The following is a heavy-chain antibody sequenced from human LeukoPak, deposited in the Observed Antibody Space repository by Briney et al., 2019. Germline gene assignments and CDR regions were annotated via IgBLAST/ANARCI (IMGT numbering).Heavy chain of an antibody. V-gene: IGHV3-21*01. CDR3: ASYFSGSYSFDF. CDR1: GFTFSSYA. Sequence: GGSLRLSCAASGFTFSSYAMSWVRQAPGKGLEWVSSISSSSYIFYADSVKGRFTISRDNAKNSLFLQMNSLRAEDTAMYYCASYFSGSYSFDFWGQGTLVTVSS. CDR2: ISSSSYI. D-gene: IGHD1-26*01. J-gene: IGHJ4*02.